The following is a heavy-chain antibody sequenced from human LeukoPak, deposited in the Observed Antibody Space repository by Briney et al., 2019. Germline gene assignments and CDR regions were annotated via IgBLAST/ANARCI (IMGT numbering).Heavy chain of an antibody. V-gene: IGHV3-48*04. D-gene: IGHD3-22*01. CDR2: ISSSSSTI. J-gene: IGHJ4*02. CDR3: ARGRIVAGVRY. CDR1: GFTFSTYS. Sequence: GSLRLSCAASGFTFSTYSMNWVRQAPGKGLEWVSYISSSSSTIYYADSVKGRFTISRDNAKNSLYLQMNSLGAEDTAVYYCARGRIVAGVRYWGQGTLVTVSS.